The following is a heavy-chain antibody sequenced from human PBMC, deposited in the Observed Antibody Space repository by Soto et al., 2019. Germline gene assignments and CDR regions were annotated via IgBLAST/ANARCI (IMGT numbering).Heavy chain of an antibody. CDR2: ISANNGNT. J-gene: IGHJ4*02. CDR1: GYTFTSYG. CDR3: XXXXXXXXX. Sequence: QVQLVQSGAEVKKPGASVKVSCKASGYTFTSYGITWVRQAPGQGLEWMGWISANNGNTNYVQKFRGRVTMTTDTXXXXXXXXXXXXXXXXXXXXXXXXXXXXXXXWGQGTLVTVSS. V-gene: IGHV1-18*01.